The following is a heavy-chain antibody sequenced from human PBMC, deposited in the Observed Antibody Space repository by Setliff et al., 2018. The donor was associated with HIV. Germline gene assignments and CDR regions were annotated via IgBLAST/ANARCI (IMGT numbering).Heavy chain of an antibody. D-gene: IGHD6-6*01. Sequence: SETLSLTCSVSGDSISDTTYYWGGIRQPPGKGLEWIGNIYHSGSTLYKPSLKSRVTMSVDTSKNQFSLKLNSVTAADTAVYHCARLSSYRSSSYYFDYWGQGALVTVSS. CDR1: GDSISDTTYY. CDR3: ARLSSYRSSSYYFDY. V-gene: IGHV4-39*01. CDR2: IYHSGST. J-gene: IGHJ4*02.